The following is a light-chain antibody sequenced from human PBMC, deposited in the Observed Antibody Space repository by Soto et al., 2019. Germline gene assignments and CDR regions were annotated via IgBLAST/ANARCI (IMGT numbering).Light chain of an antibody. CDR2: DND. V-gene: IGLV1-51*01. CDR1: SSNIGNGY. CDR3: ESWDSSLRSVL. J-gene: IGLJ2*01. Sequence: QSVLTQPPSVSAAPGQQVTISCSGSSSNIGNGYVSWYQHLPGTAPKLLIFDNDKRPSGTPDRFSGSKSGTTATLGIIGLQTGDEADYYCESWDSSLRSVLFGGGTKLTV.